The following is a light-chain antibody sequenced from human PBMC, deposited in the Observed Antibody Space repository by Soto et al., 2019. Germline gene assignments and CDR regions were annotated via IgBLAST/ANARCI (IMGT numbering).Light chain of an antibody. J-gene: IGLJ1*01. CDR1: SSDIGAYKY. Sequence: QSALTQPASVCGSPGQSITISCTGSSSDIGAYKYVSWYQHHPGKAPKLIIYDVSDRPSGVSNRFSGSKSGNTASLTISGLQAEDEADYYCTSYTTSRTYVFGTGTKLTVL. CDR2: DVS. CDR3: TSYTTSRTYV. V-gene: IGLV2-14*03.